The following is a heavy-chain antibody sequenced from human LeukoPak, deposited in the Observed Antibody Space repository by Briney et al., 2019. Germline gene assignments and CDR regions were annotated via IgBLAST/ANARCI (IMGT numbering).Heavy chain of an antibody. J-gene: IGHJ4*02. CDR1: GFTFDDYA. V-gene: IGHV3-9*01. D-gene: IGHD1-26*01. Sequence: GGSLRLSCAASGFTFDDYAMHWVRQAPGKGLEWVSGISWNSGSIGYADSVKGRFTISRDNAKNSLYLQMNSLRAEDTALYYCASVGATTSGFDYWGQGTLVTVSS. CDR2: ISWNSGSI. CDR3: ASVGATTSGFDY.